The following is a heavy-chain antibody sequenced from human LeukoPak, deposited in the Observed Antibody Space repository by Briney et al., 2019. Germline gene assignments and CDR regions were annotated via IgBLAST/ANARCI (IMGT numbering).Heavy chain of an antibody. Sequence: GGSLRLSCAASGFTFSSYSMNWVRQAPGKGLEWVSSISSSSSYIYYADSVKGRFTISRDNAKNSLYLQMNSLRAEDTAVYYCARDPFTEAVRGVKKLLDYWGQGTLVTVSS. D-gene: IGHD3-10*01. CDR2: ISSSSSYI. V-gene: IGHV3-21*01. CDR1: GFTFSSYS. J-gene: IGHJ4*02. CDR3: ARDPFTEAVRGVKKLLDY.